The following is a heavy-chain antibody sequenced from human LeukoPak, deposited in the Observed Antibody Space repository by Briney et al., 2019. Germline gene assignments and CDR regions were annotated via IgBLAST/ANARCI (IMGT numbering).Heavy chain of an antibody. V-gene: IGHV3-48*02. D-gene: IGHD1-26*01. CDR3: ASSGSYRFDY. CDR2: ITASGTAM. Sequence: GGSLRLSCATSGFTFSSYSMNWVRRAPGKGLEWVSHITASGTAMFYADSVKGRFTISRDNAKNSLYLQMNSLRDEDTAVYYCASSGSYRFDYWGQGTLVTVSS. J-gene: IGHJ4*02. CDR1: GFTFSSYS.